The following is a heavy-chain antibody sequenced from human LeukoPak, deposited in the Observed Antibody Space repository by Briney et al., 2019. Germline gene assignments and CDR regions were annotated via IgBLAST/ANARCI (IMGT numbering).Heavy chain of an antibody. CDR2: ISSSSSTI. D-gene: IGHD4-17*01. J-gene: IGHJ5*02. V-gene: IGHV3-48*04. Sequence: SGGSLRLSCAASGFTFGSYSMNWVRQAQGKGLEWVSYISSSSSTIYYADSVKGRFTISRDNAKNSLYLQMNSLRAEDTAVYYCARDRYGDYGVPWFDPWGQGTLVTVSS. CDR3: ARDRYGDYGVPWFDP. CDR1: GFTFGSYS.